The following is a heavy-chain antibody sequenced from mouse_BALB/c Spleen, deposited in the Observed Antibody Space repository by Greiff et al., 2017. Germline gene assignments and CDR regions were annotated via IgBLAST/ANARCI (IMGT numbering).Heavy chain of an antibody. CDR3: ARELPFAY. D-gene: IGHD5-5*01. Sequence: EVQGVESGGGLVKPGGSLKLSCAASGFTFSDYYMYWVRQTPEKRLEWVATISDGGSYTYYPDSVKGRFTISRDNAKNNLYLQMSSLKSEDTAMYYCARELPFAYWGQGTLVTVSA. V-gene: IGHV5-4*02. CDR1: GFTFSDYY. CDR2: ISDGGSYT. J-gene: IGHJ3*01.